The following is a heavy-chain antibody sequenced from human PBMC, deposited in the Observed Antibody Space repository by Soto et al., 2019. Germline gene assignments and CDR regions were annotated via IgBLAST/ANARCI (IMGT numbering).Heavy chain of an antibody. CDR1: GYTFTSYA. CDR2: INAGNGNT. Sequence: QVQLVQSGAEVKKPGASVKVSCKASGYTFTSYAMHWVRQAPGQRLEWMGWINAGNGNTKYSQKFQGRVTITRDTSASTAYMELSSLRSEDTAVYYCARDSFSGAWFDPWGQGTLVTVSS. J-gene: IGHJ5*02. CDR3: ARDSFSGAWFDP. D-gene: IGHD3-10*01. V-gene: IGHV1-3*01.